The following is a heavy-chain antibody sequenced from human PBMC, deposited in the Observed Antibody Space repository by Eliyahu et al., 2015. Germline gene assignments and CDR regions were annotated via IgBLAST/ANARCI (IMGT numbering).Heavy chain of an antibody. Sequence: EVQLVESGGGLVQPGGSLRLSCAASGXTFSSYWMSWVXQAPGKGLEWVANIKQDGSEKYYVDSVKGRFTISRDNAKNSLYLQMNSLRAEDTAVYYCARDRDYWYFDLWGRGTLVTVSS. CDR2: IKQDGSEK. D-gene: IGHD3-10*01. CDR1: GXTFSSYW. V-gene: IGHV3-7*01. J-gene: IGHJ2*01. CDR3: ARDRDYWYFDL.